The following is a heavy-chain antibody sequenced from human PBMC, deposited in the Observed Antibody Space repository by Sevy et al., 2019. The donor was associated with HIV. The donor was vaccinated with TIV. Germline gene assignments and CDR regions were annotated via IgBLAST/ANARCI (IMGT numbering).Heavy chain of an antibody. D-gene: IGHD1-1*01. CDR1: GGSISSYV. J-gene: IGHJ4*02. V-gene: IGHV4-59*01. Sequence: SKTLSLTCSVSGGSISSYVWTWVRQSPGKGLEWIGNIYFTGNTDYCPSLRSRVTLSLDNSKSKCSLKLKSVTGADTAIYFCARDCTTRPWVLDYWGQGTLVTVSS. CDR2: IYFTGNT. CDR3: ARDCTTRPWVLDY.